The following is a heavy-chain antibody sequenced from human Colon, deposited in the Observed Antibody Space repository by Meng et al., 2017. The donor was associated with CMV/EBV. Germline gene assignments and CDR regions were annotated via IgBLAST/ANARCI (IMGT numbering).Heavy chain of an antibody. Sequence: LKLSCAASGFTFTNYAMHWVRQPPGKGLEWVSVIPFDGNNEHYADSVKGRFTISRDNAKNSLYLQLNSRRAEDTAVYYYAIGLDYFDWWGQGTPVTVSS. CDR2: IPFDGNNE. J-gene: IGHJ4*02. D-gene: IGHD3-16*01. V-gene: IGHV3-30*04. CDR3: AIGLDYFDW. CDR1: GFTFTNYA.